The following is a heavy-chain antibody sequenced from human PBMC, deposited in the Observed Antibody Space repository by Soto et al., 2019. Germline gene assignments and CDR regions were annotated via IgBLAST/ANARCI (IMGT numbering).Heavy chain of an antibody. CDR2: IWYDGSNK. Sequence: GGSLRLSCAASGFTFSSYGMHWVRQAPGKGLEWVAVIWYDGSNKYYADSVKGRFTISRDNSKNTLYLQMNSLRAEDTAVYYCARDDHCSGGSCYLGFDYWGQGTLVTVSS. V-gene: IGHV3-33*01. CDR3: ARDDHCSGGSCYLGFDY. D-gene: IGHD2-15*01. CDR1: GFTFSSYG. J-gene: IGHJ4*02.